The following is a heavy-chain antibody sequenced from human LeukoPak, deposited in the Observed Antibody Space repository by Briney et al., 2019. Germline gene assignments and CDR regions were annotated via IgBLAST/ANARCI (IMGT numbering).Heavy chain of an antibody. J-gene: IGHJ4*02. CDR2: INPSDDTT. CDR1: GYSFTRCY. CDR3: ARDLRHHSGIAVSPFDY. V-gene: IGHV1-46*01. D-gene: IGHD6-19*01. Sequence: GASVKLSFKASGYSFTRCYLHWVRQAPGQGREWMGIINPSDDTTTHAQKFQGRVTMTSDTSTSTVYMELSSLRSEDTAVYYCARDLRHHSGIAVSPFDYWGQGTLVTVSS.